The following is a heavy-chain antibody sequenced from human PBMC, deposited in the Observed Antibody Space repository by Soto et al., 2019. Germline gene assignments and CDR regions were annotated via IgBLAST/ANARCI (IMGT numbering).Heavy chain of an antibody. V-gene: IGHV5-51*01. Sequence: GESLKISCKGSGYSFTSYWIGWVRQMPGKGLEWMGIIYPGDSDTRYSPSFQGQVTISADKSISTAYLQWSSLKASDTAMYYCARHPTHDYGDYGGAFDIWGQGTMVTVSS. D-gene: IGHD4-17*01. CDR2: IYPGDSDT. J-gene: IGHJ3*02. CDR1: GYSFTSYW. CDR3: ARHPTHDYGDYGGAFDI.